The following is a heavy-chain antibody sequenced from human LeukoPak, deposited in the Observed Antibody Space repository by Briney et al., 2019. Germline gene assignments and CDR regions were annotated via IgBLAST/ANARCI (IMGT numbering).Heavy chain of an antibody. D-gene: IGHD1-26*01. CDR1: GFTFDTYE. CDR3: ARGDIVGATTTPFDY. Sequence: GGSLRLSCVGSGFTFDTYEMNWVRQAPGKGLEWLSFISRGGFEIHYAASVEGRFTISRDDAKNTLYLQMTSLRDEDTAVYYCARGDIVGATTTPFDYWGQGTLVTVSS. J-gene: IGHJ4*02. CDR2: ISRGGFEI. V-gene: IGHV3-48*03.